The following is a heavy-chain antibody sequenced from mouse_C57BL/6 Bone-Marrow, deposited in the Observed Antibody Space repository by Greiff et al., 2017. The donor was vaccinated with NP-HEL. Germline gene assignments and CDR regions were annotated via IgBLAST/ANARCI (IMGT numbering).Heavy chain of an antibody. CDR3: ARRDAMDY. V-gene: IGHV5-6*01. CDR1: GFTFSSYG. Sequence: EVHLVESGGDLVKPGGSLKLSCAASGFTFSSYGMSWVRQTPDKRLEWVATISSGGSYTYYPDSVKGRFTISRDNAKNTLYLQMSSRKSEDTAMYYCARRDAMDYWVQGTSVTVSS. CDR2: ISSGGSYT. J-gene: IGHJ4*01.